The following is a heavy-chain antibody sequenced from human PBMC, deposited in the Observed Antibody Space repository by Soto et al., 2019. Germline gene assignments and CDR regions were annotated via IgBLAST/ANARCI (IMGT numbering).Heavy chain of an antibody. Sequence: QPGGSLRLSCAASGFTFSSYWMSWVRQAPGKGLEWVANIKQDGSEKYYVDSVKGRFTISRDNAKNSLYLQMNSLRAEDTAVYYCARYRVVISYYGMDVWGQGTTVTVSS. D-gene: IGHD3-22*01. CDR2: IKQDGSEK. CDR3: ARYRVVISYYGMDV. CDR1: GFTFSSYW. V-gene: IGHV3-7*01. J-gene: IGHJ6*02.